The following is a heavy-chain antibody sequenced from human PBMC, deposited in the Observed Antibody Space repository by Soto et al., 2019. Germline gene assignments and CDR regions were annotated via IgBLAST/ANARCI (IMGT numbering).Heavy chain of an antibody. Sequence: EVQLVESGGGWVQPGGSLRLSCAASGLSFSSHWMSWVRQAPGRGLEWVANIRQDGGEEQNSDSVKGRFTLSRDNAKNSLYLQMNGLRVDDTAVYYCAKSEGYSFDIRGQGTMVTVSS. J-gene: IGHJ3*02. D-gene: IGHD1-1*01. V-gene: IGHV3-7*01. CDR1: GLSFSSHW. CDR3: AKSEGYSFDI. CDR2: IRQDGGEE.